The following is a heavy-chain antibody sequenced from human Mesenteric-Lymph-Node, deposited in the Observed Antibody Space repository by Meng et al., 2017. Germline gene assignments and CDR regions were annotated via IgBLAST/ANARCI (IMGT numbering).Heavy chain of an antibody. CDR2: IKRKTDGRTT. V-gene: IGHV3-15*01. Sequence: GESLKISCAASGFTFSNAWMSWVRQAPGKGLEWVGRIKRKTDGRTTDYAAPVKGRFTISRDDSKNTLYLQMNSLKTEDTAVYYCTTFINYYDSSGYGDYWGQGTLVTVSS. D-gene: IGHD3-22*01. CDR1: GFTFSNAW. CDR3: TTFINYYDSSGYGDY. J-gene: IGHJ4*02.